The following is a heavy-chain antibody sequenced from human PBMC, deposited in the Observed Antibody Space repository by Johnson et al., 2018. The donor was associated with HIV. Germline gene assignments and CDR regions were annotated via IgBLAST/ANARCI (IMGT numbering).Heavy chain of an antibody. J-gene: IGHJ3*02. D-gene: IGHD1-1*01. Sequence: QVQLVESGGGVVQPGRSLRLSCVASGFSFSSFAMHWVRQAPGKGLQWVAVMSFDETNSYDSDSVDVKGRFTISRDNSKNTLYLQMNSLRAEDTAVYYCAKDRTGFDAFDIWGQGTMVTVSS. CDR2: MSFDETNS. V-gene: IGHV3-30-3*01. CDR1: GFSFSSFA. CDR3: AKDRTGFDAFDI.